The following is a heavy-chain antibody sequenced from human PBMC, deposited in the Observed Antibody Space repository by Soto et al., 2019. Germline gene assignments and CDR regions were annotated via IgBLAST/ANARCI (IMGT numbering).Heavy chain of an antibody. CDR2: INPNSGGT. V-gene: IGHV1-2*04. D-gene: IGHD3-22*01. CDR3: ARNYDSSGIGRSLSF. CDR1: GYTFTDYS. Sequence: ASVKVSCKAFGYTFTDYSMHWGRQAPGQGLEWMGRINPNSGGTNYAQKFQDWVTMTSDTSISTVYMELRSLRSDDPAVYYCARNYDSSGIGRSLSFWGQGTLGTVSS. J-gene: IGHJ4*02.